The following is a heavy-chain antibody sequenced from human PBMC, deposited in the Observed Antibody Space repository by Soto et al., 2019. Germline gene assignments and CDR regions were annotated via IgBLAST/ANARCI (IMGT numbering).Heavy chain of an antibody. Sequence: EVQLVESGGGLVQPGGSLRLSCAASGFNFSSYDMNWVRQATGKGLEWVSVIGTAGDTYYPGSVKGRFTISRENAKNSLYLQMNSLRAEDTAVYYCARGQPPNYYAISVYEYYFDYWGQGTLVTVSS. CDR2: IGTAGDT. CDR3: ARGQPPNYYAISVYEYYFDY. J-gene: IGHJ4*02. CDR1: GFNFSSYD. V-gene: IGHV3-13*01. D-gene: IGHD3-22*01.